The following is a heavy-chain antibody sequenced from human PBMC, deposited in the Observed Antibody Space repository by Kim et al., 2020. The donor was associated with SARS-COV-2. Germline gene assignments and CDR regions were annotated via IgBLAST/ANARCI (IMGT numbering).Heavy chain of an antibody. D-gene: IGHD1-1*01. CDR1: GGSISSYY. CDR3: ARDIGFYPGRGQLNNWFDP. V-gene: IGHV4-59*13. J-gene: IGHJ5*02. Sequence: SETLSLTCTVSGGSISSYYWSWIRQPPGKGLEWIGYIYYSGSTNYNPSLKSRVTISVDTSKNQFSLKLSSVTAADTAVYYCARDIGFYPGRGQLNNWFDPWGQGTLVTVSS. CDR2: IYYSGST.